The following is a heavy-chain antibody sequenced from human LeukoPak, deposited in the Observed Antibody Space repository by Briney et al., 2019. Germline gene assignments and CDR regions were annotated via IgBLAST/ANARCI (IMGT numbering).Heavy chain of an antibody. CDR2: INHSGST. V-gene: IGHV4-34*01. J-gene: IGHJ4*02. D-gene: IGHD3-22*01. Sequence: PSETLSLTCAVYGGSFSGYYWSWIRQPPGKGLEWIGEINHSGSTNYNPSLKSRVTISVDTSKNQFSLKLSSVTAADTAVYYCARTYDSSGYLDYWGQGTLVTVSS. CDR1: GGSFSGYY. CDR3: ARTYDSSGYLDY.